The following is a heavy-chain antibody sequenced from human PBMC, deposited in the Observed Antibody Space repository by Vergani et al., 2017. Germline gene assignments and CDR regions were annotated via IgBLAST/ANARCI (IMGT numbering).Heavy chain of an antibody. V-gene: IGHV3-33*01. CDR1: GFTFSSYG. D-gene: IGHD2-2*01. Sequence: QVQLVESGGGVVQPGRSLRLSCAASGFTFSSYGMHWVRQAPGKGLEWVAVIWYDGSNKYYADSVKGRFTISRDNSKNTLYLQMNSLRAEDTAVYYCARAGREEDIVVVPAADYYYYYMDVWGKGTTVTVSS. CDR2: IWYDGSNK. J-gene: IGHJ6*03. CDR3: ARAGREEDIVVVPAADYYYYYMDV.